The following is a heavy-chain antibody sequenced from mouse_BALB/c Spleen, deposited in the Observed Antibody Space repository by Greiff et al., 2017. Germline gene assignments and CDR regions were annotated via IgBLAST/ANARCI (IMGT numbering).Heavy chain of an antibody. CDR2: ISSGGST. Sequence: EVHLVESGGGLVKPGGSLKLSCAASGFTFSSYAMSWVRQTPEKRLEWVASISSGGSTYYPDSVKGRFTISRDNARNILYLQMSSLRSEDTAMYYCARLGLRGAMDYWGQGTSVTVSS. J-gene: IGHJ4*01. V-gene: IGHV5-6-5*01. CDR3: ARLGLRGAMDY. CDR1: GFTFSSYA. D-gene: IGHD2-4*01.